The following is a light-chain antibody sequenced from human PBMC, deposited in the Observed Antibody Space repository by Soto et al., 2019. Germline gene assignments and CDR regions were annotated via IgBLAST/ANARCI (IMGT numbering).Light chain of an antibody. CDR2: DAS. CDR3: QQRSNWL. J-gene: IGKJ4*01. Sequence: EIVLTQSPATLSLSPGERATLSCRASQSVSSYLAWYQQKPGQAPRLLIYDASNRATVIPARFSGSGSGTDFSLSICSLEPEDFAVYYCQQRSNWLFGGGTKVDIK. CDR1: QSVSSY. V-gene: IGKV3-11*01.